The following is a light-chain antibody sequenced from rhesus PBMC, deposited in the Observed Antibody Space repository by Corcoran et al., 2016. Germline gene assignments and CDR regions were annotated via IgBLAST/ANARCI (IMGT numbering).Light chain of an antibody. V-gene: IGKV1-22*01. CDR3: LQYSRSPWT. CDR2: KAS. Sequence: DIQMTQSPSSLSASVGDTVTITCRASQSISSWLDWYQQKPGKAPNLLIYKASSLKSGVPSRFSGMGSGTDFTLTISSLQPEDFATYYCLQYSRSPWTFGQGTKVEIK. CDR1: QSISSW. J-gene: IGKJ1*01.